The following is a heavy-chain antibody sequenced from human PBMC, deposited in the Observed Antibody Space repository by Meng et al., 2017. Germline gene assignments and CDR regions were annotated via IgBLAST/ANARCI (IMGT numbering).Heavy chain of an antibody. Sequence: QLQLPESGPGLVKPSETLSLTCTVSGGSISSSSYYWGWIRQPPGKGLEWIGSIYYSGSTYYNPSLKSRVTISVDTSKNQFSLKLSSVTAADTAVYYCARGVAGHFDYWGQGTLVTVSS. D-gene: IGHD6-19*01. V-gene: IGHV4-39*07. CDR1: GGSISSSSYY. CDR3: ARGVAGHFDY. CDR2: IYYSGST. J-gene: IGHJ4*02.